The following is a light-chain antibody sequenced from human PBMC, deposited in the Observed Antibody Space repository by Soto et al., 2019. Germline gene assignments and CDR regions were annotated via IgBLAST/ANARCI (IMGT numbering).Light chain of an antibody. J-gene: IGLJ1*01. V-gene: IGLV2-14*01. CDR1: RRDIGGHHF. CDR2: EVT. CDR3: SSYTSSTTLYV. Sequence: QSVLTQPASVSWSPGQSITICCTGTRRDIGGHHFVSWYQQQSGKAPKLVIYEVTHRPSGVSDRFSGSKSGNTASLNISGLQDEDEADYYCSSYTSSTTLYVFGSGTKVTVL.